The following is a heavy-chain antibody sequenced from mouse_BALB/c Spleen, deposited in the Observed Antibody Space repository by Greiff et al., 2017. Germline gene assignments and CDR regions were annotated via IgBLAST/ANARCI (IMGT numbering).Heavy chain of an antibody. CDR1: GYTFTDYY. J-gene: IGHJ1*01. CDR3: ARSDGRSYFDV. Sequence: VKLVESGAELARPGASVKLSCKASGYTFTDYYINWVKQRTGQGLEWIGEIYPGSGNTYYNEKFKGKATLTADKSSSTAYMQLSSLTSEDSAVYFCARSDGRSYFDVWGAGTTVTVSS. CDR2: IYPGSGNT. V-gene: IGHV1-77*01.